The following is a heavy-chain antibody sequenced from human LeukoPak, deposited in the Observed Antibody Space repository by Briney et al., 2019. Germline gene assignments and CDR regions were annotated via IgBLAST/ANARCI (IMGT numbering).Heavy chain of an antibody. CDR2: SSSSNS. CDR3: ARDPGDLRWGMDV. J-gene: IGHJ6*02. Sequence: KPGGSLRLSCAASGFTFTPYSINWVRQAPGKGLEWVSSSSSSNSYYADSVKGRFTISRDNAKKSVYLQMNSLRAEDTAVYYCARDPGDLRWGMDVWGQGTTVTVAS. CDR1: GFTFTPYS. V-gene: IGHV3-21*01. D-gene: IGHD2-21*02.